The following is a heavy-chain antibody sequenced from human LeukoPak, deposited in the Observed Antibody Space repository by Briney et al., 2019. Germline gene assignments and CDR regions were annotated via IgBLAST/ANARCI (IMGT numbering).Heavy chain of an antibody. D-gene: IGHD3-9*01. CDR1: GFTFSNAG. V-gene: IGHV3-15*01. J-gene: IGHJ4*02. CDR2: IKSKTDGGTT. Sequence: GGSLRLSCAASGFTFSNAGMSWVRQAPGKGLEWVGRIKSKTDGGTTDYAAPVKGRFTISRDDSKNTLYLQMNSLKTEDTAVYYCTTATPGLRYFDWPTDYFDYWGQGTLVTVSS. CDR3: TTATPGLRYFDWPTDYFDY.